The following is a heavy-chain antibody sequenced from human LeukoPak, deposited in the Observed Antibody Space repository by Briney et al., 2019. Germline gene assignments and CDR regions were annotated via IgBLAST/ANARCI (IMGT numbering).Heavy chain of an antibody. Sequence: SETLSLTCTVSGGSISSYYWSWIRQPAGKGLERIGRIYTSGSTNYNPSLKSRVTMSVDTSKNQFSLKLSSVTAADTAVYYCAGGTLRLGELSLGYWGQGTLVTVSS. V-gene: IGHV4-4*07. D-gene: IGHD3-16*02. CDR2: IYTSGST. CDR3: AGGTLRLGELSLGY. J-gene: IGHJ4*02. CDR1: GGSISSYY.